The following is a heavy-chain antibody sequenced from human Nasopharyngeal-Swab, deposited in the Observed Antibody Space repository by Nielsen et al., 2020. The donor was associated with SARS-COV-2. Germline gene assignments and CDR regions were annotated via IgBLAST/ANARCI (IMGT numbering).Heavy chain of an antibody. Sequence: GGSLRLSCAASGFTFITYDINWVRQATGQGLEWMGWMNPNSGNTGYAQKFQGRVTMTRNTSISTAYMELSSLRSEDTAVYYCARVGDSSGYYYDDAFDIWGQGTMVTVSS. CDR3: ARVGDSSGYYYDDAFDI. V-gene: IGHV1-8*02. D-gene: IGHD3-22*01. J-gene: IGHJ3*02. CDR2: MNPNSGNT. CDR1: GFTFITYD.